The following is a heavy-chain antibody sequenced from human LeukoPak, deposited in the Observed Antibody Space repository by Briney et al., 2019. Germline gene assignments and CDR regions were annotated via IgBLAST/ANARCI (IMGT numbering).Heavy chain of an antibody. D-gene: IGHD1-26*01. CDR2: ITSSGTYI. Sequence: PGGSLRLSCAASGFTFNVFQMNWVRQAPGKGLEWISSITSSGTYITYADSIQGRFTISRDNAKNSLYLQMNSLRVDDTALYYCARASGGWDLDYWGHGTLVTVSS. CDR1: GFTFNVFQ. CDR3: ARASGGWDLDY. V-gene: IGHV3-21*01. J-gene: IGHJ4*01.